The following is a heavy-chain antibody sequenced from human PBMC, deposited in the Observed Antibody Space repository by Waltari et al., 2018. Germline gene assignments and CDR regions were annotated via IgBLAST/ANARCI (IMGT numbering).Heavy chain of an antibody. D-gene: IGHD5-18*01. Sequence: QLQLQESGPRLVTSSETLSLTCSVSGGSISSSSHYWAWIRQPPGMGLEWIGSIYYRATTYYNPSLKGRVTISVDSSMNQFSLRLSSVTAADTTVYYCARHRERGYSYYMDVWGKGTTVTVSS. J-gene: IGHJ6*03. CDR1: GGSISSSSHY. V-gene: IGHV4-39*01. CDR2: IYYRATT. CDR3: ARHRERGYSYYMDV.